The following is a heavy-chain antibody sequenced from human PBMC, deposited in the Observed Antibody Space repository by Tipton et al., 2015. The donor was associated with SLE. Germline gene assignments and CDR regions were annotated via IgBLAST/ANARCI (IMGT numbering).Heavy chain of an antibody. CDR3: ARGTTVPDY. Sequence: TLSLTCSVSSYSIYNGFYWGWIRQSPGKGLEWIGNINRSRNTYYNPSLKSRVSISMDTSKNQVSLRLNSVTAADTAVYYCARGTTVPDYWGQGTLVTVSS. V-gene: IGHV4-38-2*02. CDR1: SYSIYNGFY. J-gene: IGHJ4*02. CDR2: INRSRNT. D-gene: IGHD4-17*01.